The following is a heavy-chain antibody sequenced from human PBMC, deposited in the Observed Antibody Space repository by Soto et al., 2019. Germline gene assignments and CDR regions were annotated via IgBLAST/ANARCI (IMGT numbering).Heavy chain of an antibody. CDR3: ARAAGGDFPIDY. CDR2: IFHSGST. V-gene: IGHV4-30-2*01. D-gene: IGHD2-21*01. CDR1: GGSISSGGYS. J-gene: IGHJ4*02. Sequence: SETLSLTCAVSGGSISSGGYSWSWIRQPPGKGLEWIGYIFHSGSTHYNPSLKSRVTISVDRSKNQFSLKLSSVTAADTAVYYCARAAGGDFPIDYWGQGTLVTVSS.